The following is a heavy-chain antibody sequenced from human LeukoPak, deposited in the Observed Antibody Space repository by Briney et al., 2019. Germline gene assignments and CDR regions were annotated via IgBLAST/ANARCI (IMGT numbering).Heavy chain of an antibody. J-gene: IGHJ5*02. D-gene: IGHD2-2*01. CDR1: GYTFTSYG. CDR2: ISAYNGNT. Sequence: ASVTVSCKASGYTFTSYGISWVRQAPGQGLEWMGWISAYNGNTNYAQKPQGRVTMTTDTSTSTAYMELRSLRSDDTAVYYCARDGEDIVVVPAAHDVWFDPWGQGTLVTVSS. CDR3: ARDGEDIVVVPAAHDVWFDP. V-gene: IGHV1-18*01.